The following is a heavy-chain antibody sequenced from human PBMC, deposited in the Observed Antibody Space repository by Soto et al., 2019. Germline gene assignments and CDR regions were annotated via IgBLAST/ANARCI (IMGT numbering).Heavy chain of an antibody. D-gene: IGHD6-13*01. Sequence: RLSCAASGFTFSSYSMNWVRQAPGKGLEWVSSISSSSSYIYYADSVKGRFTISRDNAKNSLYLQMNSLRAEDTAVYYCAREVAAALFDPWGQGTLVTVSS. CDR2: ISSSSSYI. CDR3: AREVAAALFDP. J-gene: IGHJ5*02. V-gene: IGHV3-21*01. CDR1: GFTFSSYS.